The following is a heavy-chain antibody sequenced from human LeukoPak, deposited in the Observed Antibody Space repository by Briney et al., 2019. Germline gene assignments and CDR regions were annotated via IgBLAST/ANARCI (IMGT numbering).Heavy chain of an antibody. CDR3: ARFNYDYVWGSYRSAYFDY. V-gene: IGHV3-7*01. Sequence: QPGGSLRLSCAASGFTFSSYWMSWVRQVPGKGLEWVANIKQDGSEKYYVDSLKGRFTISRDNAKNSLYLLMNSLRAEDTAVYYCARFNYDYVWGSYRSAYFDYWGQGTLVTVSS. CDR1: GFTFSSYW. D-gene: IGHD3-16*02. J-gene: IGHJ4*02. CDR2: IKQDGSEK.